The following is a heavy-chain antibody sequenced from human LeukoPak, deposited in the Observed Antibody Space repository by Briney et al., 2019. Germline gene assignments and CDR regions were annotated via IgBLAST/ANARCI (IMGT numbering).Heavy chain of an antibody. CDR1: GGSISNYY. J-gene: IGHJ3*02. CDR3: ASTEPITIFGNGVGGAFDI. V-gene: IGHV4-59*01. Sequence: SETLSLTCTVSGGSISNYYWSWIRRPPGKGLEWIGYIFYSGSTNYNPSLESRVTISLDTSKIQFSLKLSSVTAADTAVYYCASTEPITIFGNGVGGAFDIWGQGTMVTVSS. CDR2: IFYSGST. D-gene: IGHD3-3*01.